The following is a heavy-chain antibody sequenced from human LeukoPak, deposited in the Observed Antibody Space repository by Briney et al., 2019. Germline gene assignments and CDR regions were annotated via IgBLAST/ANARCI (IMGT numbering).Heavy chain of an antibody. V-gene: IGHV3-11*04. Sequence: GGSLGLSCAASGFTFSDYYMSWIRQAPGKGLEWVSYISSSGSTIYYADSVKGRFTISRDNAKNSLYLQMNSLRAEDTAVYYCARDGAIVVVPAARGPPRWFDPWGQGTLVTVSS. D-gene: IGHD2-2*01. CDR3: ARDGAIVVVPAARGPPRWFDP. J-gene: IGHJ5*02. CDR1: GFTFSDYY. CDR2: ISSSGSTI.